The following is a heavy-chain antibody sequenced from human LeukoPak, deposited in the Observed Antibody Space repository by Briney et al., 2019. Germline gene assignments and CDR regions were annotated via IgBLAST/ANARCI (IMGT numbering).Heavy chain of an antibody. V-gene: IGHV1-18*04. Sequence: ASVKVSCKASGYTFTSHGITWVRQAPGQGLEWMGWISTYNVNTNYAQKLQGRVTMTTDTSTSTAYMELSRLRSDDTAVYYSARDQILLWFGELNWFDPWGQGTLVTVSS. CDR3: ARDQILLWFGELNWFDP. CDR1: GYTFTSHG. CDR2: ISTYNVNT. D-gene: IGHD3-10*01. J-gene: IGHJ5*02.